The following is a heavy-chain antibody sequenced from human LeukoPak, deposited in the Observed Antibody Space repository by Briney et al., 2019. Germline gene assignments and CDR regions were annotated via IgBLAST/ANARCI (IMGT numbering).Heavy chain of an antibody. V-gene: IGHV3-30*18. D-gene: IGHD6-19*01. CDR2: ISYDGSNK. Sequence: GGSLRLSCAASGITFTSYGMHWVRQAPDKGLEWAAVISYDGSNKYYGDSVKGRFTISRDTYKNTLYLQMNSLRAEDTAVYYCAKGSSSGLYYFDYWGQGTLVTVSS. J-gene: IGHJ4*02. CDR1: GITFTSYG. CDR3: AKGSSSGLYYFDY.